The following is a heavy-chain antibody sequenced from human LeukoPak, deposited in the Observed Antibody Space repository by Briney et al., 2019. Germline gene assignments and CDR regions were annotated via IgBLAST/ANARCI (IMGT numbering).Heavy chain of an antibody. Sequence: PSETLSLTCTVSGGSISSGGYYWSWIRQHPGKGLEWIEYIYYSGSTYYNPSLKSRVTISVDTSKNQFSLKLSSVTAADTAVYYCARGGLYGDYEGPHFDYWGQGTLVTVSS. V-gene: IGHV4-31*03. CDR1: GGSISSGGYY. CDR2: IYYSGST. D-gene: IGHD4-17*01. J-gene: IGHJ4*02. CDR3: ARGGLYGDYEGPHFDY.